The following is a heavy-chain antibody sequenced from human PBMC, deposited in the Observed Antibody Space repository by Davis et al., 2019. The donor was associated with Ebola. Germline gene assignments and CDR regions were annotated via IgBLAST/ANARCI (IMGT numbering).Heavy chain of an antibody. CDR3: VRLGGSDGYNDF. D-gene: IGHD5-24*01. Sequence: PGGSLRLSCTASGFIFSSLWMHWVRQLPGRGLEWVARIDNYGIGTNYADSVKGRFTISRDNAKNTLFLQMDSLRAEDTGVYYCVRLGGSDGYNDFWGQGTLVTVSS. V-gene: IGHV3-74*01. CDR2: IDNYGIGT. CDR1: GFIFSSLW. J-gene: IGHJ4*02.